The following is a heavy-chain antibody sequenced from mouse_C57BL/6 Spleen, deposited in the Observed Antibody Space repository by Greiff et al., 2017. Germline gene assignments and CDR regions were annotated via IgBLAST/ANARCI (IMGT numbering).Heavy chain of an antibody. Sequence: EVQLQESGPGLVKPSQSLSLTCSVTGYSITSGYYWNWIRQFPGNKLEWMGYISYDGSNNYNPSLKNRISITRDTSKNQFCLKLNSVTTEDTATYYCARFITTVPDYWGQGTTLTVSS. CDR1: GYSITSGYY. V-gene: IGHV3-6*01. CDR3: ARFITTVPDY. J-gene: IGHJ2*01. D-gene: IGHD1-1*01. CDR2: ISYDGSN.